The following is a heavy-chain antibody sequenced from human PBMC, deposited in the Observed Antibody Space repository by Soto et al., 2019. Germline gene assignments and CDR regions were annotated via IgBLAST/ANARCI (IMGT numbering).Heavy chain of an antibody. J-gene: IGHJ3*02. CDR2: ISYDGSNK. Sequence: QVQLVESGGGVVQPGRSLRLSCAASGFTFSSYGMHWVRQAPGKGLEWVAVISYDGSNKYYADSVKGRFTISRDNSKNTVDLQMNSLKAEEKAVYYCAKGAGGYTLRAFDIWGQGTMVPVSS. CDR1: GFTFSSYG. V-gene: IGHV3-30*18. D-gene: IGHD5-18*01. CDR3: AKGAGGYTLRAFDI.